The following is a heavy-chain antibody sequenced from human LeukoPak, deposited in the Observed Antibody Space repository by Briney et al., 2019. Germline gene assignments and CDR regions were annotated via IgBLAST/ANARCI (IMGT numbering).Heavy chain of an antibody. CDR3: AKGPRVLLRYFDWLLH. CDR1: GFTFGSYA. V-gene: IGHV3-23*01. D-gene: IGHD3-9*01. Sequence: GGSLRLSCAASGFTFGSYAMSWVRQAPGKGLEWVSAISGSGGSTYYADSVKGRFTISRDNSKNTLYLQMNSLRAEDTAVYYCAKGPRVLLRYFDWLLHWGQGTLVTVSS. J-gene: IGHJ4*02. CDR2: ISGSGGST.